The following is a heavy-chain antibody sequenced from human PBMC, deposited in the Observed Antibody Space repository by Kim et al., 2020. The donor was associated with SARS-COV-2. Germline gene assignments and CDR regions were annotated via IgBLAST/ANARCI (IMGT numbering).Heavy chain of an antibody. CDR2: TYYRSKWYN. V-gene: IGHV6-1*01. CDR3: ASFRTAGGDYYYGMDV. CDR1: GDSVSSNSAA. J-gene: IGHJ6*02. Sequence: SQTLSLTCAISGDSVSSNSAAWNWIRQSPSRGLEWLGRTYYRSKWYNDYAVSVKSRITINPDTSKNQFSLQLNSVTPEDTAVYYCASFRTAGGDYYYGMDVWGQGTTVTVSS. D-gene: IGHD6-13*01.